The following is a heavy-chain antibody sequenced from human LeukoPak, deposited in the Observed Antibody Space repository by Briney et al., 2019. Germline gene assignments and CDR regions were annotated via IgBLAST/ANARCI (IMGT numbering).Heavy chain of an antibody. CDR3: ARDPDDIGAFDI. J-gene: IGHJ3*02. D-gene: IGHD2-15*01. Sequence: SETLSLTCTVSGGSVSSGSYYWSWIRQPPGKGLEWIGYIYYSGSTNHNPSLKSRVTISVDTSKNQFSLKLSSVTAADTAVYYCARDPDDIGAFDIWGQGTMVTVSS. CDR1: GGSVSSGSYY. CDR2: IYYSGST. V-gene: IGHV4-61*01.